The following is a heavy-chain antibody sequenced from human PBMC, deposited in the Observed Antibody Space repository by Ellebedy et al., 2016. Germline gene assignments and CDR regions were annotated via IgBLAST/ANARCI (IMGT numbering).Heavy chain of an antibody. CDR1: GSTLSTYW. CDR3: AGGSGWLCDQ. Sequence: GGSLRLSCVASGSTLSTYWMTWFRQTPGKGLEWVANIKQDGSQKEYVDSVKGRFTISRDNAKNSLYLQMNSLRADDTAVYYCAGGSGWLCDQWGQGTLVTVSS. D-gene: IGHD6-19*01. V-gene: IGHV3-7*01. J-gene: IGHJ4*02. CDR2: IKQDGSQK.